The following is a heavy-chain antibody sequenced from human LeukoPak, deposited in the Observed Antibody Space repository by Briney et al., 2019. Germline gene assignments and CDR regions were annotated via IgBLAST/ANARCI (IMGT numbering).Heavy chain of an antibody. J-gene: IGHJ1*01. V-gene: IGHV3-23*01. CDR1: GFTFSSYA. Sequence: PGGSLRLSCAASGFTFSSYAMSWVRQAPGKGLERVSAISGSGGSTYYADSVKGRFTISRDNSKNRLYLQMNSLRAEDTAVYYCAKDVLNYYDSSGYGYFQHWGQGTLVTVSS. D-gene: IGHD3-22*01. CDR2: ISGSGGST. CDR3: AKDVLNYYDSSGYGYFQH.